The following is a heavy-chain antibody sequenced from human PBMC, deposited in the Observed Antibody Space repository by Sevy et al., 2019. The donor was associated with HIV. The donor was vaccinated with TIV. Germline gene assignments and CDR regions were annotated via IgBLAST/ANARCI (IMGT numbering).Heavy chain of an antibody. CDR1: GGSISSYY. CDR3: ARDQDSSSWGWFDP. J-gene: IGHJ5*02. CDR2: IYYSGST. V-gene: IGHV4-59*01. Sequence: SETLPLTCTVSGGSISSYYWSWIRQPPGKGLEWIGYIYYSGSTNYNPSLKSRVTISVDTSKNQFSLKLSSVTAADTAVYYCARDQDSSSWGWFDPWGQGTLVTVSS. D-gene: IGHD6-13*01.